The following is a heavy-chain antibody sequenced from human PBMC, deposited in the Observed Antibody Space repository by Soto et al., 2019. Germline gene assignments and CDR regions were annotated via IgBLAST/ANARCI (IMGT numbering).Heavy chain of an antibody. CDR1: GGTFSSYA. J-gene: IGHJ6*02. V-gene: IGHV1-69*13. CDR2: IIPIFGTA. Sequence: WASVKVSCKASGGTFSSYAISWVRQAPGQGLEWMGGIIPIFGTANYAQKFQGRVTITADESTSTAYMELSSLRSEDTAVYYCAREGVPAAIGYYYYGMDVWGQGTTVTVSS. D-gene: IGHD2-2*02. CDR3: AREGVPAAIGYYYYGMDV.